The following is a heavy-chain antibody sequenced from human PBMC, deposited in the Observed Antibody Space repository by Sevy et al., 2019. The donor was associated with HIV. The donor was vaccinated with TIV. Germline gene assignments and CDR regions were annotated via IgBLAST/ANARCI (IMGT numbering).Heavy chain of an antibody. J-gene: IGHJ4*02. CDR2: ISSSVSTI. V-gene: IGHV3-11*01. CDR3: ARDPVTTSYFDY. Sequence: GGSLRLSCAASGFTFSDYYMSWIRQAPGKGLEWVSYISSSVSTIYYADSVKGRFTISRDNAKNSLYLQMNSLRAEDTAVYYCARDPVTTSYFDYWGQGTLVTVSS. D-gene: IGHD4-4*01. CDR1: GFTFSDYY.